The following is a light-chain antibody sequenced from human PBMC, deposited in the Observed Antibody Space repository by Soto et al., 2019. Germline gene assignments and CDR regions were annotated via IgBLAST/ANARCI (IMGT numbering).Light chain of an antibody. CDR3: QQRSNWPPNT. CDR1: HNISIY. CDR2: DAS. J-gene: IGKJ2*01. V-gene: IGKV3-11*01. Sequence: VVLTQSPATLSLSPGETASLSCRATHNISIYLAWYQQKLGQPPRLLIFDASNRATGIPARFIGSGSGIDFTLTVSSLEPEDFALYFCQQRSNWPPNTFGQGTKLEMK.